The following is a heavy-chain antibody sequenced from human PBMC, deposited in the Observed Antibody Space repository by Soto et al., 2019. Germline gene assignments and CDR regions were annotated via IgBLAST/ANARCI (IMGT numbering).Heavy chain of an antibody. Sequence: TLSLTCTLSGGSVRAPDWWNWVRQSPDKGLEWIAEVHISGHSNYNPSLRSRVSVSIDSSKNQFYLNLNSVTAADTAIYYCARVRQGCSANNCYFDPWGQGTQVTVS. V-gene: IGHV4-4*02. CDR1: GGSVRAPDW. D-gene: IGHD1-1*01. CDR2: VHISGHS. CDR3: ARVRQGCSANNCYFDP. J-gene: IGHJ5*01.